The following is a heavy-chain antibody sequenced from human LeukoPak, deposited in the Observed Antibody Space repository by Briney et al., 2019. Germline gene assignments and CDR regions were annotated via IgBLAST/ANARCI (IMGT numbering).Heavy chain of an antibody. CDR3: ARCSSPYCGY. D-gene: IGHD2-15*01. V-gene: IGHV7-4-1*02. CDR2: INTKTGNP. J-gene: IGHJ4*02. CDR1: GYIFTTYA. Sequence: ASVKVSCKASGYIFTTYAVNWVRQAPGQGLEWMGWINTKTGNPTYVQGFTGRFVFSLDTSVSTAYQQISSLKAEDTGVYYCARCSSPYCGYWGQGTLVTVSS.